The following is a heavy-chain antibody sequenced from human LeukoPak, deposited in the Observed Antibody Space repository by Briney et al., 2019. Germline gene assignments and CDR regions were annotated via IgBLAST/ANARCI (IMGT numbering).Heavy chain of an antibody. V-gene: IGHV3-64*01. J-gene: IGHJ4*02. CDR2: ISSNGGST. Sequence: GGSLRLSCAASGFTFSSYAMHWVRQAPGKGLEYVSAISSNGGSTYYANSVKGRFTISRDNSKNTLYLQMGSLRAEDMAVYYCARDREGGTEYYFDYWGQGTLVTVSS. D-gene: IGHD1-14*01. CDR3: ARDREGGTEYYFDY. CDR1: GFTFSSYA.